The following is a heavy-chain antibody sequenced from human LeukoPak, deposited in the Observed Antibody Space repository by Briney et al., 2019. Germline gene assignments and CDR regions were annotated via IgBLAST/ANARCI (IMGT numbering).Heavy chain of an antibody. CDR3: ARDHMGYDY. CDR2: ISSGRSTT. J-gene: IGHJ4*02. CDR1: GFTFSTYG. V-gene: IGHV3-48*04. Sequence: GGSPRLSCAASGFTFSTYGMNWVRQAPGKGLEWVSYISSGRSTTYYAGSVKGRFTVSRENAKNSLYLQMNSLRAEDTAVYYCARDHMGYDYWGQGTLVTVSS. D-gene: IGHD1-26*01.